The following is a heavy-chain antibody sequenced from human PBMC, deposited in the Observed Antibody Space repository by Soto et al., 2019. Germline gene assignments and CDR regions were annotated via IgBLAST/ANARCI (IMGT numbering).Heavy chain of an antibody. CDR1: GGSFSGYY. J-gene: IGHJ6*02. CDR3: ARGRLAQWLGNYGMDV. Sequence: TSETLSLTCAVYGGSFSGYYWSWIRQPPGKGLEWIGEINHSGSTNYNPSLKSRVTISVDTSKNQFSLKLSSVTAADTAVYYCARGRLAQWLGNYGMDVWGQGTTVTVSS. V-gene: IGHV4-34*01. CDR2: INHSGST. D-gene: IGHD6-19*01.